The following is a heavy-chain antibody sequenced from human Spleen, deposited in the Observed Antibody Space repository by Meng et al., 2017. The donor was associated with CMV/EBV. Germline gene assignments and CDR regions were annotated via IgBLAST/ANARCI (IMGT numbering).Heavy chain of an antibody. CDR1: A. CDR2: MNPLSCNT. Sequence: AIHWVRKATGPGLEWMGWMNPLSCNTGYAQNFQGRVTITRNTSISTAYMELSSLRSEDTAVYYCARGRIGRVVRGVIINREYNWFDPWGQGTLVTVSS. D-gene: IGHD3-10*01. J-gene: IGHJ5*02. V-gene: IGHV1-8*03. CDR3: ARGRIGRVVRGVIINREYNWFDP.